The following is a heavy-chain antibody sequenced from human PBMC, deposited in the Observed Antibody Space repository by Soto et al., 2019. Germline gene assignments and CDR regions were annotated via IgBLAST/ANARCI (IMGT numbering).Heavy chain of an antibody. CDR2: IDIDGSIT. CDR1: GFNFGSYW. V-gene: IGHV3-74*01. J-gene: IGHJ4*02. D-gene: IGHD1-1*01. CDR3: VRGNPLNDY. Sequence: EVQLVESGGGLVQPGGSLRLSCVASGFNFGSYWMHWIRQAPGKGLVWVSRIDIDGSITTYADSVADRFTISRDNAKKTLYLQMNSLTAEDSALYFCVRGNPLNDYWGQGTLVTVSS.